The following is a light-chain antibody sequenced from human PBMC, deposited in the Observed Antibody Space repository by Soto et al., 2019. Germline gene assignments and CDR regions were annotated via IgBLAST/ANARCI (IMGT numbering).Light chain of an antibody. CDR3: QQNYRATPWT. V-gene: IGKV1-39*01. Sequence: DIQMTQSPSSLSASVGDRITITCRASQSISRYLNWYQHKPGKAPKLLINAASSLERGVPSRFSGGGSGTDFTLNISSLRPDDFATYYCQQNYRATPWTFGQGTKVDIK. J-gene: IGKJ1*01. CDR2: AAS. CDR1: QSISRY.